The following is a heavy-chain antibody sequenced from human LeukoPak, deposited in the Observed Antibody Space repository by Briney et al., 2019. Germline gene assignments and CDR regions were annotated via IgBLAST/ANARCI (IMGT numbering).Heavy chain of an antibody. V-gene: IGHV4-61*02. Sequence: SQTLSLTCTVYGGSISSGSYYWSWIRQPAGKGLEWIGRIYTSGSTNYNPSLKSRITISVDTSKNQFSLKLSSVTAADTAVYYCARETIFGGLWWGQGTLVTVSS. D-gene: IGHD3-3*01. CDR3: ARETIFGGLW. CDR1: GGSISSGSYY. CDR2: IYTSGST. J-gene: IGHJ4*02.